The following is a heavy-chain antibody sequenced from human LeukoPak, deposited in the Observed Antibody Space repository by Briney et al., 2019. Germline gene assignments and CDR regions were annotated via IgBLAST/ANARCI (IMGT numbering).Heavy chain of an antibody. Sequence: SETLSLTCAVYGGSFSGYYWSWIRQPPGKGLEWIGEINHSGSTNYNPSLKSRVTISVDTSKNQFSLKLSSVTAADTAVYYCARGQPYYFGYWGQGIPVTVSS. CDR3: ARGQPYYFGY. CDR1: GGSFSGYY. D-gene: IGHD1-14*01. CDR2: INHSGST. J-gene: IGHJ4*02. V-gene: IGHV4-34*01.